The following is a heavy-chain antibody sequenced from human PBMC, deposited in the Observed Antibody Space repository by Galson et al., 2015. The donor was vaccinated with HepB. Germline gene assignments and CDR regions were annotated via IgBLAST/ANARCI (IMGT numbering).Heavy chain of an antibody. CDR2: IYWDDDK. V-gene: IGHV2-5*02. D-gene: IGHD2-15*01. Sequence: ALVKPTQTLTLTCTFSGFSLSASGVGVGWIRQPPGKALEWLALIYWDDDKRYSPSLKSRLTITKDTSKNQVVLTMTNMDPVDTATYYCAHVGVVVAATPVVLFDYWGQGTLVTVSS. J-gene: IGHJ4*02. CDR1: GFSLSASGVG. CDR3: AHVGVVVAATPVVLFDY.